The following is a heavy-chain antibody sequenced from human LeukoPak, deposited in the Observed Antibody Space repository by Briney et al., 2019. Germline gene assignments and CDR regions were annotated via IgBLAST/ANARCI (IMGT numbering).Heavy chain of an antibody. CDR2: ISSSSSYI. CDR3: ARGRSGSYYVS. J-gene: IGHJ4*02. V-gene: IGHV3-21*01. D-gene: IGHD1-26*01. Sequence: GGSLRLSCAASGFTFSSYSMSWVRQAPGKGLQWVSCISSSSSYIYYADSVKGRFTISRDNAKDSLYLQMNSLRAEDTAVYYCARGRSGSYYVSWGQGTLVTVSS. CDR1: GFTFSSYS.